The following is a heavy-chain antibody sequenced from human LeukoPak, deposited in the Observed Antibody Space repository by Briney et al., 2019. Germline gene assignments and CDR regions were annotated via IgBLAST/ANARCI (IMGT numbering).Heavy chain of an antibody. V-gene: IGHV1-18*03. CDR2: ISAYNGNT. D-gene: IGHD3-22*01. CDR3: ARKGSSGYGEAYYYYGMDV. CDR1: GYTFTSYG. Sequence: ASVKVSCKASGYTFTSYGISWVRQAPGQGLEWMGWISAYNGNTNYAQKLQGRVTMTTDTSTSTAYMELRSLRSDDMAVYYCARKGSSGYGEAYYYYGMDVWGQGTTVTVSS. J-gene: IGHJ6*02.